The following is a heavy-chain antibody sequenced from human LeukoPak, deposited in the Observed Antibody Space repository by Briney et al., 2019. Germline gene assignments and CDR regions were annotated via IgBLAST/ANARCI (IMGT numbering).Heavy chain of an antibody. D-gene: IGHD7-27*01. CDR2: IYPGDSDT. CDR1: GYSFTSYW. V-gene: IGHV5-51*01. Sequence: GESLKISCKGSGYSFTSYWIGWVRQMPGKGLEWMGIIYPGDSDTRYSPSFQGQVTISADKSISTAYLQWSSLKASDTAMYYCARHRGFLTGQREDVNAFDIWGQGTMVTVSS. CDR3: ARHRGFLTGQREDVNAFDI. J-gene: IGHJ3*02.